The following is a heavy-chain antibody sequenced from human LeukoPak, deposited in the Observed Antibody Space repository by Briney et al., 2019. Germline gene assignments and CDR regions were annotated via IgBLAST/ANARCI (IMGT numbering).Heavy chain of an antibody. V-gene: IGHV3-74*01. CDR3: ARTWGWESDAFDI. D-gene: IGHD1-26*01. CDR2: IISDGSRT. CDR1: GFTFSNYW. J-gene: IGHJ3*02. Sequence: GGSLRLSCAASGFTFSNYWMYWVRQASGKGLVWVSQIISDGSRTYYADSVKGRFTISRDNAKNTLYLQMNSLRAEDTAVYYCARTWGWESDAFDIWGQGTMVTVSS.